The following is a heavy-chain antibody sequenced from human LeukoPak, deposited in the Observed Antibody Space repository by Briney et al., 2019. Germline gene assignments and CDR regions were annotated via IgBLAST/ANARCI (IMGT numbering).Heavy chain of an antibody. Sequence: SETLSLTCAVYGGSFSGYYWSWIRQPPGKGLEWIREINHSGSTNYNPSLKSRVTISVDTSKNQFSLKLSSVTAADTAVYYCARGNSGSYAYWFDPWGHGTLVTVSS. J-gene: IGHJ5*02. CDR1: GGSFSGYY. CDR2: INHSGST. CDR3: ARGNSGSYAYWFDP. D-gene: IGHD3-10*01. V-gene: IGHV4-34*01.